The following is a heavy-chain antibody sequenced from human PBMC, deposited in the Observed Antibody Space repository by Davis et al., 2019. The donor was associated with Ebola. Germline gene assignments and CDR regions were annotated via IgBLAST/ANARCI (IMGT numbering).Heavy chain of an antibody. CDR1: GGSISSYY. D-gene: IGHD6-19*01. CDR2: FYYSGST. Sequence: SETLSLTCTVSGGSISSYYWSWIRQPPGKGLEWIGYFYYSGSTNYNPSLKSRVTISVDTSKNQFSLKLSSVTAAATAVYYCARHRVSSGWLDYWGQGTLVTVSS. V-gene: IGHV4-59*08. CDR3: ARHRVSSGWLDY. J-gene: IGHJ4*02.